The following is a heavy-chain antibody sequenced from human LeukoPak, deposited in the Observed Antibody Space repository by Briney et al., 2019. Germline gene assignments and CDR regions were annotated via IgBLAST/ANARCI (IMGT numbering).Heavy chain of an antibody. V-gene: IGHV1-8*01. Sequence: ASVKVSCKASGYTFTSYDINWERQATGQGLEWMGWLNPNSGNTGYAQKFQGRVTMTRNTSISTAYMELSSLRSEDTAVYYCARGRRNGDFWSGYDIDYWGQGILVTVSS. J-gene: IGHJ4*02. CDR3: ARGRRNGDFWSGYDIDY. D-gene: IGHD3-3*01. CDR1: GYTFTSYD. CDR2: LNPNSGNT.